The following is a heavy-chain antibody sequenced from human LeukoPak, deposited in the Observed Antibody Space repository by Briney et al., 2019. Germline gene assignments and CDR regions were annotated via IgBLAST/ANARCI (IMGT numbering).Heavy chain of an antibody. J-gene: IGHJ4*02. Sequence: PGGSLRLSCAASGFTFSSYWMSWVRQAPGKGLDWVSGISGSGASTYYADSVKGRFTISRDNSKNTLYLQMNSPRAEDTAVYYCARTKWELLQVNYFDYWGQGTLVTVSS. CDR1: GFTFSSYW. CDR3: ARTKWELLQVNYFDY. D-gene: IGHD1-26*01. V-gene: IGHV3-23*01. CDR2: ISGSGAST.